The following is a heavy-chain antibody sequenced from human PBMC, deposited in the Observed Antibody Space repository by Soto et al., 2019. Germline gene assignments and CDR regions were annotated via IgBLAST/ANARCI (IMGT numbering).Heavy chain of an antibody. Sequence: GGSLRLSCAASGFTFSSYAMHWVRQAPGKGLEWVAVISYDGSNKYYADSVKGRFTISRDNSKNTLYLQMNSLRAEDTAVYYCARAVDMVRHEFDYWAQGTLVTV. D-gene: IGHD3-10*01. CDR2: ISYDGSNK. J-gene: IGHJ4*02. CDR3: ARAVDMVRHEFDY. V-gene: IGHV3-30-3*01. CDR1: GFTFSSYA.